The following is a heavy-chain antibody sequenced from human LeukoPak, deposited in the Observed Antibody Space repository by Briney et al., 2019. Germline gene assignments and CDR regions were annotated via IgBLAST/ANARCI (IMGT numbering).Heavy chain of an antibody. CDR2: ISGSGGST. J-gene: IGHJ4*02. V-gene: IGHV3-23*01. D-gene: IGHD3-22*01. CDR3: AKVSTMIVVVRGPFDY. Sequence: GGSLRLSCAASGFTFSSYAMTWVRQAPGKWLEWVSAISGSGGSTYYADSVKGRFTISSDNSKDTMYLQMNSLRAEDTAVYYCAKVSTMIVVVRGPFDYWGQGTLVTVSS. CDR1: GFTFSSYA.